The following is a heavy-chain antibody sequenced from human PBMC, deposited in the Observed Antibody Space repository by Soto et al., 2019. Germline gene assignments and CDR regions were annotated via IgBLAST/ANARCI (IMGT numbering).Heavy chain of an antibody. CDR2: IWYDGSNK. CDR1: GFTFSSYG. V-gene: IGHV3-33*01. CDR3: ARGGGSYYWYYYGMDV. J-gene: IGHJ6*02. D-gene: IGHD1-26*01. Sequence: GGSLRLSCAASGFTFSSYGMHWVRQAPGKGLEWVAVIWYDGSNKYYADSVKGRFTISRDNSKNTLYLQMNSLRAEDTAVYYCARGGGSYYWYYYGMDVWGQGTTVTVSS.